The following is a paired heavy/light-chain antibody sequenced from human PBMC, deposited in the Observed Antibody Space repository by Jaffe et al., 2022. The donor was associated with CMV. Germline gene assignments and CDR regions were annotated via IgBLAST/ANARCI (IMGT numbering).Heavy chain of an antibody. CDR3: ARLREGYCSSTSCYRTFDP. CDR1: GYTFTSYG. V-gene: IGHV1-18*01. D-gene: IGHD2-2*02. J-gene: IGHJ5*02. CDR2: ISAYNGNT. Sequence: QVQLVQSGAEVKKPGASVKVSCKASGYTFTSYGISWVRQAPGQGLEWMGWISAYNGNTNYAQKLQGRVTMTTDTSTSTAYMELRSLRSDDTAVYYCARLREGYCSSTSCYRTFDPWGQGTLVTVSS.
Light chain of an antibody. CDR1: QSISSW. J-gene: IGKJ4*01. Sequence: DIQMTQSPSTLSASVGDRVTITCRASQSISSWLAWYQQKPGKAPKLLIYKASSLESGVPSRFSGSGSGTEFTLTISSLQPDDFATYYCQQYNSYSFGGGTKVEIK. CDR3: QQYNSYS. CDR2: KAS. V-gene: IGKV1-5*03.